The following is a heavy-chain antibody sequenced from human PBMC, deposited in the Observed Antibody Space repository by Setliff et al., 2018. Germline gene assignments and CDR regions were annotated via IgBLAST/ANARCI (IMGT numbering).Heavy chain of an antibody. CDR3: ARVFWSGYYTGDAFDI. V-gene: IGHV3-72*01. CDR1: GFTFSDHY. CDR2: TRNKANSYTT. J-gene: IGHJ3*02. Sequence: GESLKISCAASGFTFSDHYMDWVRQAPGKGLEWVGRTRNKANSYTTEYAASVKGRFTISRDDSKNSLYLQMNSLKTEDTAVYYCARVFWSGYYTGDAFDIWGQGTMVTVSS. D-gene: IGHD3-3*01.